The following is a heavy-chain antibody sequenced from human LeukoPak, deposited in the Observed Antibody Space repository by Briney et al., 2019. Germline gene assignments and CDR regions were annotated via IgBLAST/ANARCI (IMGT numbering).Heavy chain of an antibody. Sequence: PGGSLRLSCAASGFTFSSYAMHWVRQAPGKGLEWVAVISYDGSNKYYADSVKGRFTISRDNSKNTLYLQMNSLRAEDTAVYYCARDRGSYCSSTSCRKGVDYWGQGTLVTVSS. D-gene: IGHD2-2*01. CDR1: GFTFSSYA. J-gene: IGHJ4*02. CDR2: ISYDGSNK. CDR3: ARDRGSYCSSTSCRKGVDY. V-gene: IGHV3-30-3*01.